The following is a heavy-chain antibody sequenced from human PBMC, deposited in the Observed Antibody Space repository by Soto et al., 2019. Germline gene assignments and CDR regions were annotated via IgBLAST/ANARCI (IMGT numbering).Heavy chain of an antibody. CDR1: GYTFTSYA. CDR2: INAGNGNT. V-gene: IGHV1-3*01. J-gene: IGHJ6*03. Sequence: ASVKVSCKASGYTFTSYAMHWVRQAPGQRLEWMGWINAGNGNTKYSQKFQGRVTITRDTSASTAYMELSSLRSEDTAVYYCARGGAEGHYYYMDVWGKGTTVTVSS. CDR3: ARGGAEGHYYYMDV.